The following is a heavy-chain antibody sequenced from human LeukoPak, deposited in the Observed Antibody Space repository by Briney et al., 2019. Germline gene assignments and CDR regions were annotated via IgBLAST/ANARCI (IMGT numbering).Heavy chain of an antibody. CDR1: GGSITNYY. Sequence: SETLSLTCTVSGGSITNYYWTWIRQPPGKGLGWIGYISSSGSTNYKPSLKSRVTMSLGTSENQFSLTVSSVTAADTAVYYCARGLGSGYTDNWGQGTLVTVSS. CDR2: ISSSGST. CDR3: ARGLGSGYTDN. V-gene: IGHV4-59*01. D-gene: IGHD3-22*01. J-gene: IGHJ4*02.